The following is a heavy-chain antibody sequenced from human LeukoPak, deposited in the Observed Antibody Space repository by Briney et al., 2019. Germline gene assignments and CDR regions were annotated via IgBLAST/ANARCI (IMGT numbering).Heavy chain of an antibody. D-gene: IGHD3-10*01. CDR3: ARVSWFGELLDYYYGMDV. J-gene: IGHJ6*02. V-gene: IGHV3-53*01. Sequence: GRSLRLSCAASGFTFSSYGMHWVRQAPGKGLEWVSVIYSGGSTYYADSVKGRFTISRDNSKNTLYLQMNSLRAEDTAVYYCARVSWFGELLDYYYGMDVWGQGTTVTVSS. CDR1: GFTFSSYG. CDR2: IYSGGST.